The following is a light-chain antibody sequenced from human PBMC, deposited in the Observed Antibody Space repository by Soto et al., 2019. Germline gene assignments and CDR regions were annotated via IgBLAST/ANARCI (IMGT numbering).Light chain of an antibody. CDR3: SSYTSSSTPYV. CDR2: EVT. Sequence: QSALTQPASVSGSAGQSITISCTGISSDVGPYNSVSWYQHHPGKAPKLMIYEVTNRPSGVFNRFSGSKSGNTASLTISGLQAEDEADYYCSSYTSSSTPYVFGTGTKVTVL. V-gene: IGLV2-14*01. CDR1: SSDVGPYNS. J-gene: IGLJ1*01.